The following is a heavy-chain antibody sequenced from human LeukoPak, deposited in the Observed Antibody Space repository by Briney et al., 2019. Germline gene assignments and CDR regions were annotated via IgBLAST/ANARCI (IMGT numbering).Heavy chain of an antibody. Sequence: SETLSLTCTVYGGSISPYYWSWIRQPPGKGLEWLGYIYYSGNTDYNPSLKSRVAISVDTSKNQFSLKLSSVTAADTAVYYCARSTGSTMFIDYWGQGTLVTVSS. J-gene: IGHJ4*02. CDR1: GGSISPYY. CDR2: IYYSGNT. D-gene: IGHD3-10*02. CDR3: ARSTGSTMFIDY. V-gene: IGHV4-59*01.